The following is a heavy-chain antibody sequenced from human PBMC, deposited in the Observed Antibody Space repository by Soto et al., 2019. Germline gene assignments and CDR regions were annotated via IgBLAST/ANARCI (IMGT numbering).Heavy chain of an antibody. D-gene: IGHD6-19*01. Sequence: SETLSLTCTVSGGSISSGDYYWSWIRQPPGKGLEWIGYIYYSGSTYYNPSLKSRVTISVDTSKNQFSLKLSSVTAADTAVYYCASYPISSGWYLWGQGTLVTVSS. J-gene: IGHJ4*02. CDR3: ASYPISSGWYL. CDR2: IYYSGST. CDR1: GGSISSGDYY. V-gene: IGHV4-30-4*01.